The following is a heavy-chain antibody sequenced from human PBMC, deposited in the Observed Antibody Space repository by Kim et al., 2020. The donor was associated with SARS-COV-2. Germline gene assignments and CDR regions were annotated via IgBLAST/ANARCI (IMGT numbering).Heavy chain of an antibody. V-gene: IGHV3-23*01. Sequence: GGSLRLSCVGSGFTFDNYAMSWVRQAPGKGLERVSVGSGVGVNKFYADSVRGRFNISRDNSKNILYLQINSLRDEDTALYYCAKMAVMGGYNSFYYYGMDVWGQGTTVTVSS. D-gene: IGHD5-12*01. CDR1: GFTFDNYA. CDR2: GSGVGVNK. CDR3: AKMAVMGGYNSFYYYGMDV. J-gene: IGHJ6*02.